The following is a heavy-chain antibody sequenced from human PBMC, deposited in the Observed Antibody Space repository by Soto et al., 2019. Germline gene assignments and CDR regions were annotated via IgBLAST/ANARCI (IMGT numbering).Heavy chain of an antibody. Sequence: PSQTLSLTCTVSGGSISSYYWSWIRQRPGKGLECIGYINYSGSTNYNPYLKSRVTISLDTSKNQFSVKLSSVTDAHKAVYHCARGPRDGYNCPRFAPCGQGTLVTPSS. V-gene: IGHV4-59*13. J-gene: IGHJ5*02. CDR2: INYSGST. D-gene: IGHD5-12*01. CDR1: GGSISSYY. CDR3: ARGPRDGYNCPRFAP.